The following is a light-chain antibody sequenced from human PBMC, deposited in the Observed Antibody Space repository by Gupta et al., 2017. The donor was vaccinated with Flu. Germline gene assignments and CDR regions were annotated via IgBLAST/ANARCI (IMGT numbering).Light chain of an antibody. J-gene: IGLJ3*02. V-gene: IGLV4-69*01. CDR1: SRHKSYA. Sequence: QVTLTQPPSASASLGASVKLTCTLSSRHKSYAIAWHQQQPGRGPRFLLRLNGDGSQTKGDGIPDRFSGSASGADRFLTIFSLQSEDEAVYYCQNWGTGIPKVFGGGTKLTVL. CDR3: QNWGTGIPKV. CDR2: LNGDGSQ.